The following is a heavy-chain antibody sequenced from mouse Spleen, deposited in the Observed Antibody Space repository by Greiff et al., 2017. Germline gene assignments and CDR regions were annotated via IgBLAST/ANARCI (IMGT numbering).Heavy chain of an antibody. CDR1: GYTFTSYW. Sequence: QVQLQQPEAELVKPGASVKLSCKASGYTFTSYWMQWVKQRPGQGLEWIGEIDPSDSYTNYNQEFKGKATLTVDTSSSTAYMQLSSLTSEDSAVYYCARGKDGYSNAWFAYWGQGTLVTVSA. V-gene: IGHV1-50*01. J-gene: IGHJ3*01. CDR3: ARGKDGYSNAWFAY. CDR2: IDPSDSYT. D-gene: IGHD2-3*01.